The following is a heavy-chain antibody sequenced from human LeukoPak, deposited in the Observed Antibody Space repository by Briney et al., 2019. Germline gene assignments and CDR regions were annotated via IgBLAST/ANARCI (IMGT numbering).Heavy chain of an antibody. V-gene: IGHV1-2*02. D-gene: IGHD3-10*01. J-gene: IGHJ5*02. CDR1: GYTFTGYY. CDR2: INPNSGGT. CDR3: ARDSMVRKNWFDP. Sequence: ASVKVSCKASGYTFTGYYMHWVRQAPGQGLEWMGWINPNSGGTNYAQKFQGRDTMTRDTSISTAYMELSRLRSDDTAVYYCARDSMVRKNWFDPWGQGTLVTVSS.